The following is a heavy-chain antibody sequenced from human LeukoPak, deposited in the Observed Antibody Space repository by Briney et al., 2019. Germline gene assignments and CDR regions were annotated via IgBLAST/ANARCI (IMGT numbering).Heavy chain of an antibody. CDR3: AREIGVAAPLPDAFDI. Sequence: ASVKVSCKASGYTLTTYAINWVRQAPGQGLEWMGWINTNTGNPTYAQGFTGRFVFSLDTSVSTAYLQISSLKAEDTAVYYCAREIGVAAPLPDAFDIWGQGTMVTVSS. J-gene: IGHJ3*02. CDR2: INTNTGNP. V-gene: IGHV7-4-1*02. CDR1: GYTLTTYA. D-gene: IGHD2-15*01.